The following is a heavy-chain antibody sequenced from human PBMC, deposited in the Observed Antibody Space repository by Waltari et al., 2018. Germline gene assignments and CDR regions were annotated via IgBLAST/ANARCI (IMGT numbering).Heavy chain of an antibody. Sequence: EVQLVQSGGGLVQPGGSLRLSCAASGFTFSSYWMTWVRQAPGKGLEWVANIEDNGAEEHSADSVKGRFTISRDNARNSLYLQMNNLRADDTAVYYCSRWDAFDIWGQGTMVTVSS. V-gene: IGHV3-7*01. CDR3: SRWDAFDI. J-gene: IGHJ3*02. CDR1: GFTFSSYW. CDR2: IEDNGAEE.